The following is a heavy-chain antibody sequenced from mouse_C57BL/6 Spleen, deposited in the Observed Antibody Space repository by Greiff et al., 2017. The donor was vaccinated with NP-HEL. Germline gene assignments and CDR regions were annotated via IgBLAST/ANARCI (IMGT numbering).Heavy chain of an antibody. CDR3: ARTVVRAMDD. J-gene: IGHJ4*01. CDR1: GYTFTDYY. V-gene: IGHV1-26*01. Sequence: EVQLQQSGPELVKPGASVKISCKASGYTFTDYYMNWVKQSHGKSLEWIGDINPNNGGTSYNQKFKGKATFTVDKSSSTAYMEFRSLTSEDSAVYYCARTVVRAMDDWGQGTSVTVSS. D-gene: IGHD1-1*01. CDR2: INPNNGGT.